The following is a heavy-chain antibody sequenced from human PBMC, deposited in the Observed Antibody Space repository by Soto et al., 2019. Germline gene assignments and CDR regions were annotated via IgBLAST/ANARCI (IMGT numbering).Heavy chain of an antibody. D-gene: IGHD2-21*01. V-gene: IGHV4-34*01. J-gene: IGHJ4*02. CDR2: INHSGST. CDR3: GRRPKAMVVANF. CDR1: GGSFSDDY. Sequence: SETLSLTCAVYGGSFSDDYWSWIRQPPGEGLEWIGEINHSGSTNYNPSLKSRVTISVDTSKKQVSLKLSSVTAADTAVYYCGRRPKAMVVANFWGQGTLVTVSS.